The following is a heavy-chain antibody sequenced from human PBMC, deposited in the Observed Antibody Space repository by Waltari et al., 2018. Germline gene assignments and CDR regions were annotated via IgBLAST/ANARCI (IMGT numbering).Heavy chain of an antibody. Sequence: EVQLLQSGAEVKKPGATVKISCKSSGYTFTDYYIHWVKQTPGKGPEWMGRVGPKDGETIYAEKFQDRVTISADTSTDTVYMIMNGLRFDDTALYCCSRSGRDDWFDPWGRGTPVTVVS. D-gene: IGHD2-15*01. V-gene: IGHV1-69-2*01. J-gene: IGHJ5*02. CDR2: VGPKDGET. CDR3: SRSGRDDWFDP. CDR1: GYTFTDYY.